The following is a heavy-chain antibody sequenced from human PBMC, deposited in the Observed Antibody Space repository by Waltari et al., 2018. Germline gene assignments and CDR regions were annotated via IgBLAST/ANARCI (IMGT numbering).Heavy chain of an antibody. D-gene: IGHD6-19*01. CDR3: ARAPPDVGGWDYFDY. V-gene: IGHV4-34*02. J-gene: IGHJ4*01. Sequence: QVQLQQWGAGLLKSSETLSLTCAVYGGSFSGYYWSWIRQPPGKGLEWIGEINRGGSTNYHPSLKSRVTISVDTSKNQVSLKLRSVTAADTAVYYCARAPPDVGGWDYFDYWGHGTLVTVSS. CDR2: INRGGST. CDR1: GGSFSGYY.